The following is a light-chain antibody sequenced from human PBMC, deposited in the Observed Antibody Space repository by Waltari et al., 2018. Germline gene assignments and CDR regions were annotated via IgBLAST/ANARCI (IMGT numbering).Light chain of an antibody. CDR1: SRDVGAY. V-gene: IGLV2-8*01. Sequence: QSALTHPPSASGSPGQSVTLSCTGSSRDVGAYVSWYQQHPGKAPKLMISEVTKRPSGVPDRFSGSKSGNTASLTVSGLQAEEEADYYCSSYAGSNNLVFGGGTKLTVL. CDR3: SSYAGSNNLV. J-gene: IGLJ2*01. CDR2: EVT.